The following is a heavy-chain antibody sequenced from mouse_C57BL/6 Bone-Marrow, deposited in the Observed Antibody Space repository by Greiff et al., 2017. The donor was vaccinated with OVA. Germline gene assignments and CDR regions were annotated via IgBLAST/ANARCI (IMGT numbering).Heavy chain of an antibody. V-gene: IGHV1-26*01. J-gene: IGHJ3*01. CDR1: GYTFTDYY. CDR3: ARTAWFAY. CDR2: INPNNGGT. Sequence: VQLQQSGPELVKPGASVKISCKASGYTFTDYYMNWVKQSHGKSLEWIGDINPNNGGTSYNQKFKGKATLTVDKSSSTAYMELRSLTSEDSAVYYCARTAWFAYWGKGTLVTVSA.